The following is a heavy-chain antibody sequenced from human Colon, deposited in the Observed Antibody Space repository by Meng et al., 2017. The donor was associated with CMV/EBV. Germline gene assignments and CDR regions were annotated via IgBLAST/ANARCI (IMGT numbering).Heavy chain of an antibody. CDR1: GFTFSSYA. CDR3: ARDKETGAFDY. CDR2: ISYDGSKK. J-gene: IGHJ4*02. V-gene: IGHV3-30*04. Sequence: GGSLRLSCAASGFTFSSYAMHWVRQAPGKGLEWVAFISYDGSKKKYADSVTGRFTISRDTPKDTLYLEVNSLKTDDTAIYYCARDKETGAFDYWGQGSLVTVSS. D-gene: IGHD7-27*01.